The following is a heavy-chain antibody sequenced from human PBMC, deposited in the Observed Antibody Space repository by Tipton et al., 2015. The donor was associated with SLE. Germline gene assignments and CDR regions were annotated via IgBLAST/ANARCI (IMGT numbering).Heavy chain of an antibody. Sequence: TLSLTCAVYGGSFSGYYLTWIRQPPGTGLEWIGEINHSGSTNYNPSLKSRVTISVDTSKNQFSLKLSSVTAADTAVYYCARFYPERPNWYFDLWGRGALVTVSS. V-gene: IGHV4-34*01. D-gene: IGHD1-1*01. CDR1: GGSFSGYY. CDR3: ARFYPERPNWYFDL. CDR2: INHSGST. J-gene: IGHJ2*01.